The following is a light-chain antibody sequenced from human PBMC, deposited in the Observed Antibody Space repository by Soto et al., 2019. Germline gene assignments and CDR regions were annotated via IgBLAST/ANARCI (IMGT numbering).Light chain of an antibody. Sequence: EIVMTQSPATLSVSPGEGATLSCRASQSVSSNLAWYQQKPGQAPRLLIHDASSRATGIPARFSGSGSGTDFTLTISSLEPEDFAFYYCQQRSNWPPITFGQGTRLEIK. J-gene: IGKJ5*01. CDR2: DAS. CDR1: QSVSSN. V-gene: IGKV3-11*01. CDR3: QQRSNWPPIT.